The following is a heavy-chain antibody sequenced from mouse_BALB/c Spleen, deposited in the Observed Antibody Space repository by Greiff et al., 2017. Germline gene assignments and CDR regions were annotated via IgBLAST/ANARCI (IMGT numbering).Heavy chain of an antibody. D-gene: IGHD2-4*01. V-gene: IGHV14-3*02. CDR3: AKGITYYFDY. CDR2: IDPANGNT. CDR1: GFNIKDTY. Sequence: EVKLMESGAELVKPGASVKLSCTASGFNIKDTYMHWVKQRPEQGLEWIGRIDPANGNTKYDPKFQGKATITADTSSNTAYLQLSSLTSEDTAVYYCAKGITYYFDYWGQGTTLTVSS. J-gene: IGHJ2*01.